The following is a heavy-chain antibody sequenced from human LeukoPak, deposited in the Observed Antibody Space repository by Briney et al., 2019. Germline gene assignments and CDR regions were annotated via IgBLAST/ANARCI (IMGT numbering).Heavy chain of an antibody. Sequence: TSGTLSLTCAVSGGSISSSNWWSWVRQPPGKGLEWFGEIYHSGSTNYNPSLKSRVTISVDKSKNQFSLKLSSVTAADTAVYYCVGAYCGGDCYRDDAFDIWGQGTMVTVSS. D-gene: IGHD2-21*02. CDR2: IYHSGST. CDR3: VGAYCGGDCYRDDAFDI. CDR1: GGSISSSNW. V-gene: IGHV4-4*02. J-gene: IGHJ3*02.